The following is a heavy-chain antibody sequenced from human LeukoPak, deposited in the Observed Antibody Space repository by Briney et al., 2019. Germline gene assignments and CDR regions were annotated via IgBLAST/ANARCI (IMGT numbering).Heavy chain of an antibody. CDR3: ARRYDFWSGYPPPLDY. Sequence: SETLSLTCTVSGGSIGSYYWSWIRQPPGKGLEWIGYIYYSGRSNQNPSLKSRVTISLDTSKNQFSLKLSSVTAADTAVYYCARRYDFWSGYPPPLDYWGQGTLVTVSS. V-gene: IGHV4-59*12. CDR1: GGSIGSYY. J-gene: IGHJ4*02. CDR2: IYYSGRS. D-gene: IGHD3-3*01.